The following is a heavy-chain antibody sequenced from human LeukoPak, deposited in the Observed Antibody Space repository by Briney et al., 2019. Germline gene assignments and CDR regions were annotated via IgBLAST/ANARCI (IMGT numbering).Heavy chain of an antibody. CDR1: GFTFSSYA. CDR2: ISYDGSNK. CDR3: ARGLFRADLVVPADY. Sequence: PGGSLRLSCAASGFTFSSYATHWFRQAPGKGLEWVAVISYDGSNKYYADSVKGRFTISRDNSKSTLYLQMNSLRAEDTAVYYCARGLFRADLVVPADYWGQGTLVTVSS. J-gene: IGHJ4*02. V-gene: IGHV3-30*04. D-gene: IGHD2-2*01.